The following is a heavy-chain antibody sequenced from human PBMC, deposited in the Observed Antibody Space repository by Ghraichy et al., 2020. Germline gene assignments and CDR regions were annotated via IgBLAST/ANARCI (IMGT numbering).Heavy chain of an antibody. J-gene: IGHJ3*02. CDR3: ARGYCSRSRCFWGASQSAMDI. CDR2: ITSTSSYI. CDR1: GFTFSSNT. D-gene: IGHD2-2*01. Sequence: GGSLRLSCAASGFTFSSNTMNWVRQAPGKGLEWVSSITSTSSYIYYADSVKGRFTVSRDNAKTSLYLQMDRLRAEDTAIYYCARGYCSRSRCFWGASQSAMDIWGKGTLVTVSS. V-gene: IGHV3-21*01.